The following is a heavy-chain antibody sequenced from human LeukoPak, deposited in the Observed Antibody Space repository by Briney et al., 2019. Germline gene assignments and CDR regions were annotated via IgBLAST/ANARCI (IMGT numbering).Heavy chain of an antibody. V-gene: IGHV3-49*04. D-gene: IGHD3-9*01. CDR1: GFTFGDYA. CDR2: IRSKAYGGTT. CDR3: TSRDYDILTGYYNVDY. Sequence: GRSLRLSCTASGFTFGDYAMSWVRQAPGKGLEWVGFIRSKAYGGTTEYAASVRGRFTISRDDSKSIAYLQMNSLKTEDTAVYYCTSRDYDILTGYYNVDYWGQGTLVTVSS. J-gene: IGHJ4*02.